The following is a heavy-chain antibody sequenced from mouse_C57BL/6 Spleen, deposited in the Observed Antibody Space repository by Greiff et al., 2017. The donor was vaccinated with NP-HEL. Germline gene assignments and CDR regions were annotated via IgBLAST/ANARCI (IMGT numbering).Heavy chain of an antibody. CDR1: GYAFSSSW. V-gene: IGHV1-82*01. Sequence: VQLQQSGPELVKPGASVKISCKASGYAFSSSWMNWVKQRPGKGLEWIGRIYPGDGDTNYNGKFKGKATLTADKSSSTAYMQLSSLTSEDSAVYVCARGGSSYGRGAMDYWGQGTSVTVSS. J-gene: IGHJ4*01. CDR2: IYPGDGDT. CDR3: ARGGSSYGRGAMDY. D-gene: IGHD1-1*01.